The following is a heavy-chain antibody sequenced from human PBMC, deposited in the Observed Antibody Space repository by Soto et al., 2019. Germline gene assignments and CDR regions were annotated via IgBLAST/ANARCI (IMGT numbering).Heavy chain of an antibody. V-gene: IGHV3-23*01. CDR3: AKDQLIVVVYWFDP. D-gene: IGHD3-22*01. CDR2: ISGSGGST. J-gene: IGHJ5*02. CDR1: GFTFSSYA. Sequence: AGGSLRLSCAASGFTFSSYAMSWVRQAPGKGLEWVSAISGSGGSTYYADSVKGRFTISRDNSKNTLYLQMNSLRAEDTAVYYCAKDQLIVVVYWFDPWGQGTLVTVSS.